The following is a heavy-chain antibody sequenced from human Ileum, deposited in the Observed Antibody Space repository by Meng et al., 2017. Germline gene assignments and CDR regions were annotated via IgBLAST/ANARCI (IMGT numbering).Heavy chain of an antibody. D-gene: IGHD3-22*01. V-gene: IGHV4-34*01. CDR2: INHSGST. Sequence: QWQLQQSGSGLFQPSETLALTCAVYVGSLRGYYWSWIRQPQGKGLEWIGEINHSGSTNYNPSLKSRVTISVDTSKNQFSLKLSSVTAADTAVYYCSRTSYYDNSGYYPGWGQGTLVTVSS. CDR1: VGSLRGYY. CDR3: SRTSYYDNSGYYPG. J-gene: IGHJ4*02.